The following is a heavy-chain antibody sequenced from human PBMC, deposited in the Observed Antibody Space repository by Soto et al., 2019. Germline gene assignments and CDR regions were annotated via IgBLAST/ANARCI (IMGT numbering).Heavy chain of an antibody. V-gene: IGHV4-38-2*01. CDR2: IFHGGNT. J-gene: IGHJ3*02. CDR1: GSCMRSGNQ. CDR3: AALGDAFDI. Sequence: ETQSLSWGVAGSCMRSGNQWGWIRKPPGKGREWIGIIFHGGNTYYNPYLKSRVTISVDMSKNQFSLKLNSVTAADTAVYYSAALGDAFDIWGQGTIVTVSS.